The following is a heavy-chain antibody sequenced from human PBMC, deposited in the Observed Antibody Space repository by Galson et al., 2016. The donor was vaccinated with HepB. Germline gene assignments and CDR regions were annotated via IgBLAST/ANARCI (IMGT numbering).Heavy chain of an antibody. CDR1: GFSFSTYG. V-gene: IGHV3-33*01. J-gene: IGHJ6*02. CDR2: IWLDGSNI. CDR3: ARDFGQKYYCGMEV. Sequence: SLRLSCAVSGFSFSTYGMHWVRQAPGKGLEWVAVIWLDGSNILYGDSVKGRFTISRDNSKNTVYLEMNSLRAEDTAVYYCARDFGQKYYCGMEVWGQGTTVTVSS. D-gene: IGHD3-16*01.